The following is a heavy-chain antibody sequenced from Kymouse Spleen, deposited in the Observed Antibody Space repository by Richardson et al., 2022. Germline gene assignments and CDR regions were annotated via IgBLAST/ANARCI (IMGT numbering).Heavy chain of an antibody. V-gene: IGHV3-9*01. CDR2: ISWNSGSI. J-gene: IGHJ3*02. CDR1: GFTFDDYA. CDR3: AKDPEVDLRAFDI. D-gene: IGHD5-18,IGHD2-15*01,IGHD2-21*02. Sequence: EVQLVESGGGLVQPGRSLRLSCAASGFTFDDYAMHWVRQAPGKGLEWVSGISWNSGSIGYADSVKGRFTISRDNAKNSLYLQMNSLRAEDTALYYCAKDPEVDLRAFDIWGQGTMVTVSS.